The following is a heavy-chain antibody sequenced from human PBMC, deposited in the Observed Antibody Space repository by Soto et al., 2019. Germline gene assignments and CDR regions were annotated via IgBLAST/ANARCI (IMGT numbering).Heavy chain of an antibody. Sequence: GASVKVSCKASGGTFSSYAISWVRQAPGQGLEWMGGIIPIFGTANYAQKFQGRVTITADKSTSTAYMELSSLRSEDTAVYYCARDHEYYDSSGYYYVPYAFDIWGQGTMVT. V-gene: IGHV1-69*06. CDR1: GGTFSSYA. CDR2: IIPIFGTA. D-gene: IGHD3-22*01. J-gene: IGHJ3*02. CDR3: ARDHEYYDSSGYYYVPYAFDI.